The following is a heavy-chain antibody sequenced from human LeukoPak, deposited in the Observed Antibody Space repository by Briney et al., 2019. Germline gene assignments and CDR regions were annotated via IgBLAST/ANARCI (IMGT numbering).Heavy chain of an antibody. D-gene: IGHD3-22*01. CDR2: ISGSGGST. J-gene: IGHJ5*02. V-gene: IGHV3-23*01. Sequence: GGSLRLSCAASGFTFSSYAMSWVRQAPGKGLEWVSAISGSGGSTYYADSVKGRFTISRDNDKNSLYLQMNSLRAEDTAVYYCAREYQSDYYDSSGYYLNWFDPWGQGTLVTVSS. CDR1: GFTFSSYA. CDR3: AREYQSDYYDSSGYYLNWFDP.